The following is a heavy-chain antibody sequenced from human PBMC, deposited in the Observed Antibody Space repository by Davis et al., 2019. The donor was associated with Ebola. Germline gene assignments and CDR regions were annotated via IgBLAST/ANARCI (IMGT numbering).Heavy chain of an antibody. D-gene: IGHD3-22*01. CDR3: ARGLTYYYDSSGYY. CDR1: GGSFSGYY. J-gene: IGHJ4*02. Sequence: SETLSLTCAVSGGSFSGYYWSWIRQPPGKGLEWIGEINHSGSTKYNPSLKSRVAISVDTSKNQFSLKLSSVTAADTAVYYWARGLTYYYDSSGYYWGQGTLVTVSS. V-gene: IGHV4-34*01. CDR2: INHSGST.